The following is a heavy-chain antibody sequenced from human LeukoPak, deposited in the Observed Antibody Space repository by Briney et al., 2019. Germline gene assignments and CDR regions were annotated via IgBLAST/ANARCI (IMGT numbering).Heavy chain of an antibody. J-gene: IGHJ4*02. CDR1: GFTFSSYA. D-gene: IGHD4-17*01. V-gene: IGHV3-23*01. CDR2: ISGSGGST. CDR3: AKSGLYGDYVFDY. Sequence: GGSLRLSCAASGFTFSSYAMSWVRQAPGKGLEWVSAISGSGGSTYYADYVKGRFTISRDNSKNTLYLQMNSLRAEDTAVYYCAKSGLYGDYVFDYWGQGTLVTVSS.